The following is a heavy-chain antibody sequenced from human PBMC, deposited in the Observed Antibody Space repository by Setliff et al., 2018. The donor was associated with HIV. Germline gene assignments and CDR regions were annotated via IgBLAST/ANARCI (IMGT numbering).Heavy chain of an antibody. J-gene: IGHJ3*02. CDR3: ARHSITLVVGAPGRDDAFDI. Sequence: SETLSLTCTVSGGSIFGYYWTWIRQPPGKGLEWIGYVHSNGDINYSPSLKSRFTISLDTSRSQFSLKLSSVTAADTAVYYCARHSITLVVGAPGRDDAFDIWGQGTMVTVSS. D-gene: IGHD3-22*01. CDR2: VHSNGDI. CDR1: GGSIFGYY. V-gene: IGHV4-59*08.